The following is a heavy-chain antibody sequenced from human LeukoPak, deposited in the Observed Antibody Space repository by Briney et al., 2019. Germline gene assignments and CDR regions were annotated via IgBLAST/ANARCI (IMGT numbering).Heavy chain of an antibody. D-gene: IGHD3-10*01. CDR1: GFTFSSYA. CDR2: ISGSGGST. Sequence: GGSLRLSCAASGFTFSSYAMSWVRQAPGKGLEWVSAISGSGGSTYYADSVKGRFTISRDNSKNTLYLQMNSLRAEDTAVYYCTSRGVSFYYYYGMEVWGQGTTVTVSS. J-gene: IGHJ6*02. V-gene: IGHV3-23*01. CDR3: TSRGVSFYYYYGMEV.